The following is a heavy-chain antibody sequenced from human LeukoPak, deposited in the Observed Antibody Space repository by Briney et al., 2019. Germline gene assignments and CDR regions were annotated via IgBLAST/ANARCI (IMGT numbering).Heavy chain of an antibody. J-gene: IGHJ4*02. Sequence: KPGGSLRLSCAVSGITFSYAWMSWVRQAPGKGLEWVGHIKRRIEGETTDYAAPVKGRFTILRDDSKNTMYLQMNSLKTEDTGVYYCTTDPLVYYYQFDYWGQGTLVIVSS. CDR1: GITFSYAW. CDR3: TTDPLVYYYQFDY. D-gene: IGHD3-22*01. V-gene: IGHV3-15*01. CDR2: IKRRIEGETT.